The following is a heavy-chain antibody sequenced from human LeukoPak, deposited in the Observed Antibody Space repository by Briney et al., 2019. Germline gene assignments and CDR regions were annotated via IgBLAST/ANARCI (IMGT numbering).Heavy chain of an antibody. CDR1: GYTFTSYG. V-gene: IGHV1-18*01. CDR2: ISAYNGNT. CDR3: ARVPLRFGELLYNWFDH. J-gene: IGHJ5*02. Sequence: GASVKVSCKASGYTFTSYGISWVRQAPGQGLEWMGWISAYNGNTNYAQKLQGRVTMTTDTSTSTAYMELRSLRSDDTAVYYCARVPLRFGELLYNWFDHWGQGTLVTVSS. D-gene: IGHD3-10*01.